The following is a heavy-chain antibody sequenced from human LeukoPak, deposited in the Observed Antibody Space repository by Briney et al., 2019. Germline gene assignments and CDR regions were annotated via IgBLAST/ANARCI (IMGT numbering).Heavy chain of an antibody. V-gene: IGHV1-46*01. D-gene: IGHD2-15*01. CDR3: ARDKSGGSHKWFDP. CDR1: GYTFTNSF. J-gene: IGHJ5*02. Sequence: ASVKVSCKASGYTFTNSFIHWVRQAPGQGLGWMGMINPSGGDTAYPQKFQGRVTMTRDTSTSTVYMELISLTSEDTAMYYCARDKSGGSHKWFDPWGQGTLVTVSS. CDR2: INPSGGDT.